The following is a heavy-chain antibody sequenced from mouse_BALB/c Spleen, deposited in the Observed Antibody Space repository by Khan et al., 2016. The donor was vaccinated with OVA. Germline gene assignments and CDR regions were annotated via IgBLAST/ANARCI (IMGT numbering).Heavy chain of an antibody. CDR1: GFTFSTYG. CDR3: ARLAYYYDSEGFAY. Sequence: EVKLVESGGDVVKPGGSLKLSCAASGFTFSTYGMSWVRQTPDKRLEWVATVSTGGHYTYYPDTVKGRFTISRDNAKNTLYLQMTSLTSEDTAMFYCARLAYYYDSEGFAYWGQGTLVTVSS. J-gene: IGHJ3*01. CDR2: VSTGGHYT. V-gene: IGHV5-6*01. D-gene: IGHD1-1*01.